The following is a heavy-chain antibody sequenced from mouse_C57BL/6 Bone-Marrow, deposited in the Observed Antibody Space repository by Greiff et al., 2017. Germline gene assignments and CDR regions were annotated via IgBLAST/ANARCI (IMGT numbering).Heavy chain of an antibody. CDR2: IWSGGST. CDR1: GFSLTSYG. V-gene: IGHV2-2*01. D-gene: IGHD1-1*01. J-gene: IGHJ3*01. Sequence: QVQLQQSGPGLVQPSQSLSITCTVSGFSLTSYGVHWVRQSPGKGLAWLGVIWSGGSTDYNAAFISRLSISKDNSKSQVFFKMNSLQADDTAMYYCARKRGDYYVSSWFSYWGQGTLVTVSA. CDR3: ARKRGDYYVSSWFSY.